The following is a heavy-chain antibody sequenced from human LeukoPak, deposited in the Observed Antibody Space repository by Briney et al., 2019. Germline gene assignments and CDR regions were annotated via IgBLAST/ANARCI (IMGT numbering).Heavy chain of an antibody. J-gene: IGHJ6*02. D-gene: IGHD6-13*01. CDR2: IYHSGST. V-gene: IGHV4-30-2*01. Sequence: SETLSLTCAVSGGSISSGDYSWSWIRQPPGKGLEWIVYIYHSGSTYYNPSLKSRVTISVDRSKNQFSLKLSSVTAADTAVYYCASGRGVRAATGDSYYYYGMDVWGQGTTVTVSS. CDR1: GGSISSGDYS. CDR3: ASGRGVRAATGDSYYYYGMDV.